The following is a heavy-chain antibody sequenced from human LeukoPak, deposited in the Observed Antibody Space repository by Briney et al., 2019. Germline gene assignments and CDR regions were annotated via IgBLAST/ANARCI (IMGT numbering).Heavy chain of an antibody. CDR3: ARARSLSRDGSRAVDY. Sequence: GGSLRLSCAASGLTVSSNYMSWVRQAPGKGPEWVSVLYTGGDTYYVDSVKGRFTVSRHNSNNTLYLQMNSLRVEDTAVYYCARARSLSRDGSRAVDYWGLGTLVTVSS. CDR2: LYTGGDT. J-gene: IGHJ4*02. D-gene: IGHD5-24*01. V-gene: IGHV3-53*04. CDR1: GLTVSSNY.